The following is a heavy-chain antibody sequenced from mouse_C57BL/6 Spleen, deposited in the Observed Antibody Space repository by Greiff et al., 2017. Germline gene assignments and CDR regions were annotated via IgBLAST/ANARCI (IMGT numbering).Heavy chain of an antibody. CDR1: GFTFSDYG. D-gene: IGHD1-1*01. CDR3: ARKSYYGSSYGYFDY. V-gene: IGHV5-17*01. Sequence: EVMLVESGGGLVKPGGSLKLSCAASGFTFSDYGMHWVRQAPEKGLEWVAYISSGSSTIYYADTVKGRFTISRDNAKNTLFLQMTSLRSEDTAMYYCARKSYYGSSYGYFDYWGQGTTLTVSS. J-gene: IGHJ2*01. CDR2: ISSGSSTI.